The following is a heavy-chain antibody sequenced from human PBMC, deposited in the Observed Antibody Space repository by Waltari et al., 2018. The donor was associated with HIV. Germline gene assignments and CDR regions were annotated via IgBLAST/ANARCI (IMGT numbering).Heavy chain of an antibody. J-gene: IGHJ3*02. Sequence: EVQLVESGGGLIQPGGSLRLSCAASGFTVSSNYLSWVRQAPGKGLEWVSVIYSGGSTYYADSVKGRFTISRDNSKNTLYLQMNSLRAEDTAVYYCARGTHPRTNAFDIWGQGTMVTVSS. V-gene: IGHV3-53*01. CDR1: GFTVSSNY. CDR2: IYSGGST. D-gene: IGHD1-1*01. CDR3: ARGTHPRTNAFDI.